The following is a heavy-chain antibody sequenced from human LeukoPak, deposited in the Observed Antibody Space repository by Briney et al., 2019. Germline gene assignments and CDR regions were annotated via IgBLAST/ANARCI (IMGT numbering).Heavy chain of an antibody. Sequence: SETLSLTCAVSGGSISNGGYSWSWIRQPPGKGLEWIGYIYYSGSTNYNPSLKSRVTRSVDTSKNQFSLKLSSVTAADTAVYYCARRTGDYWGQGTLVTVSS. CDR3: ARRTGDY. D-gene: IGHD1-14*01. V-gene: IGHV4-61*08. CDR1: GGSISNGGYS. J-gene: IGHJ4*02. CDR2: IYYSGST.